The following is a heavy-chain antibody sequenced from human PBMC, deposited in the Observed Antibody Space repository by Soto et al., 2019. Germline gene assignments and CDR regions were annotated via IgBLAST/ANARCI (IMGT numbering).Heavy chain of an antibody. CDR2: IYYSGST. CDR3: ARYDHYDFWSGYYKGGDQAFDI. V-gene: IGHV4-59*08. CDR1: GGSISSYY. Sequence: SETLSLTWTVAGGSISSYYWRWIRQPPGKGLEWIGYIYYSGSTNYNPSLKSRVTISVDTSKNQFSLKLSSVTAADTAVYYCARYDHYDFWSGYYKGGDQAFDIPGQGTMVTLPS. D-gene: IGHD3-3*01. J-gene: IGHJ3*02.